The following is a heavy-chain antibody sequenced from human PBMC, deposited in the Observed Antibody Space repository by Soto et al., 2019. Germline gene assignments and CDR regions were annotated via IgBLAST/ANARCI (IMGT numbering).Heavy chain of an antibody. J-gene: IGHJ4*02. V-gene: IGHV3-23*01. CDR3: AKDRWRNSGSTWAAY. Sequence: GGSLRLSCAASAFTFSDYAMSWVRQAPGKGLEWVSNISGRGGRTNYADSVKGRFTISRDRSKNTVYRQMNSLRADDTAVYYCAKDRWRNSGSTWAAYWGQGTLVTVSS. CDR2: ISGRGGRT. D-gene: IGHD6-19*01. CDR1: AFTFSDYA.